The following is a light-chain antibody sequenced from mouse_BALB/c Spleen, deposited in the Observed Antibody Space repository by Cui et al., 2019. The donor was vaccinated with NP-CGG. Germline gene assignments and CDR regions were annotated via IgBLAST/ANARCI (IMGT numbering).Light chain of an antibody. Sequence: QAVVTQESALTTSPGETVTLTCRSRTGAVTTSNYANWVQEKSDHLFTGLIGGTNNRAPGVPARFSGSLIGDKAALTITGAQTEDEAIYFCALWYSNHWVFGGGTKLTVL. J-gene: IGLJ1*01. CDR1: TGAVTTSNY. V-gene: IGLV1*01. CDR2: GTN. CDR3: ALWYSNHWV.